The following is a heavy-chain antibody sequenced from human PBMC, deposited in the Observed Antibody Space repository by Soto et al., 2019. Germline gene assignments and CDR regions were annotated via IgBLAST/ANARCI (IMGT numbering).Heavy chain of an antibody. CDR1: GGTFSIYA. V-gene: IGHV1-69*13. J-gene: IGHJ6*02. D-gene: IGHD2-2*01. Sequence: GASVKVSCKASGGTFSIYAIIWVRQAPGQGLEWMGGIIPISETTNYAQKFQGRVTITADESKSTAYMELSSLRSEDTAVYYCARSQGSSTSLEIYYYYYYGMDVWGQGTTVTVSS. CDR3: ARSQGSSTSLEIYYYYYYGMDV. CDR2: IIPISETT.